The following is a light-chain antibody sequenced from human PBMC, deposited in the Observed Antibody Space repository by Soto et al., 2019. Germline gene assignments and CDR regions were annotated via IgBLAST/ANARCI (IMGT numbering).Light chain of an antibody. CDR1: SSDVGSYNL. V-gene: IGLV2-23*02. CDR2: EVS. Sequence: QSVLTQPASVSGSPGQSITISCTGTSSDVGSYNLVSWYQQHPGKAPKVLIYEVSKRPSGVSNRFSGSKSGNAASLTISGLQAEDEAHYYCCSYAGSNTAVFGGGTKVTVL. J-gene: IGLJ2*01. CDR3: CSYAGSNTAV.